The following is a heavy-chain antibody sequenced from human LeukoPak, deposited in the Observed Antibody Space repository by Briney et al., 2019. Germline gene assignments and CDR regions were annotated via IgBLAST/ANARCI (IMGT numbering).Heavy chain of an antibody. CDR2: ISGSGDNT. J-gene: IGHJ4*02. V-gene: IGHV3-23*01. Sequence: PGGSLRLSCAASRFIFTSYAMGWVRQAPGKGLEWVSAISGSGDNTYYADSVKGRFTISRDNSKNTLYLQMSSLRAEDTAVYYCAKGVITFGGAPFDYWGQGTLVTVSS. D-gene: IGHD3-16*01. CDR1: RFIFTSYA. CDR3: AKGVITFGGAPFDY.